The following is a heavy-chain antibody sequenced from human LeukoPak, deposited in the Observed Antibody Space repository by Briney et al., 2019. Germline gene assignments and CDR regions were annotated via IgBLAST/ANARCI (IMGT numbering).Heavy chain of an antibody. CDR3: ARGTAGDCDY. J-gene: IGHJ4*02. CDR1: GYTFTSYY. CDR2: SSAYNGNT. Sequence: ASVKVSCKASGYTFTSYYMHWVRQAPGQGLEWMGWSSAYNGNTNYAQKRQGRVTMTTDTSTSTAYMELRSLRSDDTAVYYCARGTAGDCDYWGQGTPVTVSS. D-gene: IGHD2-21*01. V-gene: IGHV1-18*04.